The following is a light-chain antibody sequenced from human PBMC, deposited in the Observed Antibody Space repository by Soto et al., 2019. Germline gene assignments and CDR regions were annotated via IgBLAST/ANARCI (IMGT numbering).Light chain of an antibody. CDR1: SSDVGGYNY. CDR3: SSYTTSSTYV. CDR2: DVS. Sequence: QSALTQPASVSGSPGQSIAISCTGTSSDVGGYNYVSWYQQHPGKAPKLMIYDVSNRNSGVSDRFSGSKSGNTASLTISGLQAEDEDDYYCSSYTTSSTYVFGTGTKLTVL. V-gene: IGLV2-14*01. J-gene: IGLJ1*01.